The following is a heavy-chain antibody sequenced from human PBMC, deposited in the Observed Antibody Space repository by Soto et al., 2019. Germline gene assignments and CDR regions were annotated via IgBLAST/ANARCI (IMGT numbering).Heavy chain of an antibody. V-gene: IGHV4-61*01. D-gene: IGHD4-17*01. Sequence: SETLSLTCTVSGGSVSSGSYYWTWIRQPPGKGLEWLGYIYYSGTTNYNPPLKSRITISVDTSGNQFSLKLSSVTAADTALYYCARVNYGDYYYGMDVWGQGTTVTVSS. J-gene: IGHJ6*02. CDR3: ARVNYGDYYYGMDV. CDR1: GGSVSSGSYY. CDR2: IYYSGTT.